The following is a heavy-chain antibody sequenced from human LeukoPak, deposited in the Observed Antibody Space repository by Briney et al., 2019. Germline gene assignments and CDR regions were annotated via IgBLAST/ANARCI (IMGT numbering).Heavy chain of an antibody. J-gene: IGHJ3*02. V-gene: IGHV3-23*01. CDR3: ASPEYYDFWSGYYNNDAFDI. Sequence: GGSLRLSCAASGFTFSSYARSWVRQAPGKGLEWVSAISGSGGSTYYADSVKGRFTISRDNSKNTLYLQMNSLRAEDTAVYYCASPEYYDFWSGYYNNDAFDIWGQGTMVTVSS. D-gene: IGHD3-3*01. CDR2: ISGSGGST. CDR1: GFTFSSYA.